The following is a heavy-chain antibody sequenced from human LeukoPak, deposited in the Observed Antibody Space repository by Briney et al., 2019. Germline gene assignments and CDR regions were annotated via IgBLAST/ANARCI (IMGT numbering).Heavy chain of an antibody. J-gene: IGHJ6*02. Sequence: GGSLRLSCVVSGLRFRNYGMHWVRQAPGKGLEWVAVIYYDGSNQYYADSVKGRFTISRDNSKNTLYLQMNSLRAEDTAVYYCAKFTGDSSGYYYYYYGMDVWGQGTTVTVSS. V-gene: IGHV3-33*06. D-gene: IGHD3-22*01. CDR3: AKFTGDSSGYYYYYYGMDV. CDR2: IYYDGSNQ. CDR1: GLRFRNYG.